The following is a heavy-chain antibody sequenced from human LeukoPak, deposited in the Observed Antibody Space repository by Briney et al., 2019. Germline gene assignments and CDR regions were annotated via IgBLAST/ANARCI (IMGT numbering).Heavy chain of an antibody. CDR3: ARGAGYNYETHFDY. CDR2: IYPCDSDT. J-gene: IGHJ4*02. D-gene: IGHD5-24*01. CDR1: GYISTSDW. V-gene: IGHV5-51*01. Sequence: GEALKICCKGSGYISTSDWIGWGRQLPRKGLELGGIIYPCDSDTRYRQSFQGQVTISADTSISTAYLQWRSLKASDTAMYYCARGAGYNYETHFDYWGQGTLVTVSS.